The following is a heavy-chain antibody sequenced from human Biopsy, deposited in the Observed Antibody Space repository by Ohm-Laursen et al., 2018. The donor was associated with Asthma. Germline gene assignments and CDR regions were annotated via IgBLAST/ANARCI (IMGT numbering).Heavy chain of an antibody. D-gene: IGHD7-27*01. J-gene: IGHJ4*02. Sequence: VTLSLTCTVSGGSMSSSSYSWGWIRQPPGKGLEWIGSISYTGNTDIPSLRSRATLSDDPSKNNFSLNLPSVTAADPAVFYCARHWNWGSFFDYWGQGMLVTVSS. CDR2: ISYTGNT. V-gene: IGHV4-39*01. CDR3: ARHWNWGSFFDY. CDR1: GGSMSSSSYS.